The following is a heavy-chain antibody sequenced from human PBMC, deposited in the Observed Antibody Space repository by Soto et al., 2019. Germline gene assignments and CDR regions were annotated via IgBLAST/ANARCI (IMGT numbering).Heavy chain of an antibody. Sequence: GGSLRLSCAASGFTFDDYTMHWLRQAPGKGLEWVSLISWDGGSTYYADSVKGRFTISRDNSKNSLYLQMNSLRTEDTALYYCAKDNSSGSYFYFDYWGQGTLVTVSS. D-gene: IGHD1-26*01. CDR2: ISWDGGST. V-gene: IGHV3-43*01. CDR1: GFTFDDYT. CDR3: AKDNSSGSYFYFDY. J-gene: IGHJ4*02.